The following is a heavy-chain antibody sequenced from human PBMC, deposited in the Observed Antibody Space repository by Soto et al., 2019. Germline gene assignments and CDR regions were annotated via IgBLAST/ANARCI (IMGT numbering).Heavy chain of an antibody. J-gene: IGHJ4*02. CDR3: ARDKMIDDYGLGTYDY. CDR2: ISGYNEKT. Sequence: QVPLVQSGAEVKRPGASFRVSCKTSGYTFSSFGVSWVRQAPGQGLEWMGWISGYNEKTKNAQNFQDRLTMTADRSTNTFYMELRGLRSADSAVYFCARDKMIDDYGLGTYDYWGQGTTVTVSS. V-gene: IGHV1-18*04. CDR1: GYTFSSFG. D-gene: IGHD3-10*01.